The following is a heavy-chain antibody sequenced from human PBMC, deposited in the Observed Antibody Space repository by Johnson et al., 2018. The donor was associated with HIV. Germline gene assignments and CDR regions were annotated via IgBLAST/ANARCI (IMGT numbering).Heavy chain of an antibody. J-gene: IGHJ3*02. CDR3: AREQSVYCVPGGALDI. CDR1: GFTFSSYG. D-gene: IGHD5/OR15-5a*01. CDR2: ISSSGTTI. Sequence: VQLVESGGGLVQPGGSLRLSCAAFGFTFSSYGMHWVRQAPGKGLEWVSAISSSGTTIYYADSMKGRFTISRDNAKNSLDLQMNSLRAEDTAVYYCAREQSVYCVPGGALDIWGQGTRVTVSS. V-gene: IGHV3-48*04.